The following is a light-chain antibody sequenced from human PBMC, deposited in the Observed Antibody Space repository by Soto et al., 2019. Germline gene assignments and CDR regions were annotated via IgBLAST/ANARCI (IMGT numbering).Light chain of an antibody. CDR2: AAS. J-gene: IGKJ1*01. CDR3: QQYNNWRT. V-gene: IGKV1-9*01. CDR1: QGISSY. Sequence: IQFTQSPSSLSASVGDRVTITCRASQGISSYLAWYQRKPGKAPKLLIYAASTLQSGVPSRLSGSGSGTEFTLTIRSLQSEDFAVYYCQQYNNWRTFGQGTKVDIK.